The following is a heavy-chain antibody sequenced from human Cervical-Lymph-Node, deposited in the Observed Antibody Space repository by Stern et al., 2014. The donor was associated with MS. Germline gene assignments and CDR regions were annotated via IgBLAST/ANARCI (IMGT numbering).Heavy chain of an antibody. J-gene: IGHJ2*01. D-gene: IGHD1-26*01. CDR1: GYTFNSDW. CDR2: IFPADSDT. CDR3: ARLGNTGRYFDWYFDL. Sequence: EVQLVESGAEVKKSGESLKISCKAYGYTFNSDWIGWVRQMPGKGLEWMAIIFPADSDTRYSPSFQGQVTISVDKTNSIAYLEWTSLKASDTAMYYCARLGNTGRYFDWYFDLWGRGTLVTASS. V-gene: IGHV5-51*01.